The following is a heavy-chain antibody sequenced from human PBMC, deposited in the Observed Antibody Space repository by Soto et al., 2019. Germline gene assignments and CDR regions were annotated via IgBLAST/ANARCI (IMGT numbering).Heavy chain of an antibody. J-gene: IGHJ4*02. CDR1: GFTFSNSW. CDR2: IKSKARSA. D-gene: IGHD2-2*01. Sequence: GWSLRLSCAASGFTFSNSWINWVRQAPGKGLEWVGRIKSKARSATNEDSVNARFTFSRYNAEYTLYLQMNMLRAEDAALSDCARLYCRYTSCYEEYCDYWGQGTMGTVSS. V-gene: IGHV3-74*01. CDR3: ARLYCRYTSCYEEYCDY.